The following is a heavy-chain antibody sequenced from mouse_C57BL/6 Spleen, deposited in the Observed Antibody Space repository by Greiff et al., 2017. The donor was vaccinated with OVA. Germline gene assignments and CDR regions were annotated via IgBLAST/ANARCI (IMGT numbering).Heavy chain of an antibody. CDR1: GFSLSTSNMG. V-gene: IGHV8-5*01. Sequence: QVTLKVSGPGILQPSQTLSLTCSFSGFSLSTSNMGIGWIRQPSGKGLEWLARIWWNDDKYYNPSLKSRLTISKDTSNNQVLLKITSVDTADTATYYCAQMANWDWYFDVWGTGTTVTVSS. CDR2: IWWNDDK. J-gene: IGHJ1*03. D-gene: IGHD4-1*01. CDR3: AQMANWDWYFDV.